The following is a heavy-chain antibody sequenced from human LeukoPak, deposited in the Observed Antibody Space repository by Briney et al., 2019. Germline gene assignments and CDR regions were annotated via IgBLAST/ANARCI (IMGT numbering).Heavy chain of an antibody. V-gene: IGHV4-34*01. D-gene: IGHD2-15*01. CDR3: ARLFQDGRSLYYYYGMDV. Sequence: SETLSLTCAVYGGSFSGYYWSWIRQSPGKGREWIGEINHSGSTNYNPSLKSRVTISVDTSKNQFSLKLSSVTAADTAVYYCARLFQDGRSLYYYYGMDVWGQGTTVTVSS. CDR2: INHSGST. CDR1: GGSFSGYY. J-gene: IGHJ6*02.